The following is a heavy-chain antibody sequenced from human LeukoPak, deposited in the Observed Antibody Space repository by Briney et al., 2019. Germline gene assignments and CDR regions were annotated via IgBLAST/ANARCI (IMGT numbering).Heavy chain of an antibody. Sequence: PGGSLRLSCAASGFTFSSYSMNWVRQAPGKGLEWVSSISTSSYIYYADSVKGRYTIYRDNAKNSLYLQMNSLRAEDTGVYYCARDGYGDYCFDYWGQGTLVTVSS. J-gene: IGHJ4*02. CDR3: ARDGYGDYCFDY. CDR2: ISTSSYI. CDR1: GFTFSSYS. V-gene: IGHV3-21*01. D-gene: IGHD4-17*01.